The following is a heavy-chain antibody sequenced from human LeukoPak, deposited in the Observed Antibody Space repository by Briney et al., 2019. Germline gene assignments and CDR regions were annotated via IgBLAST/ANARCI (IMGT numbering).Heavy chain of an antibody. CDR3: ASSRVAAASAFDI. CDR1: GGSFSGYY. J-gene: IGHJ3*02. D-gene: IGHD2-15*01. V-gene: IGHV4-34*01. CDR2: INHSGST. Sequence: SETLSHTCAVYGGSFSGYYWSWIRQPPGKGLEWIGEINHSGSTNYNPSLKSRVTISVDTSKNQFSLKLSSVTAADTAVYYCASSRVAAASAFDIWGQGTMVTVSS.